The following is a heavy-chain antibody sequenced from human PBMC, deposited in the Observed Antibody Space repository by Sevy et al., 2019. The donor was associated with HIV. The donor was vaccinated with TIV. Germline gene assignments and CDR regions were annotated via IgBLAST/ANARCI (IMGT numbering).Heavy chain of an antibody. CDR1: GYTFTRYG. J-gene: IGHJ3*02. V-gene: IGHV1-18*01. CDR3: AINYYDSSGYYYGWTFDI. CDR2: ISAYNGNT. Sequence: ASVKVSCKASGYTFTRYGISWVRQAPGQGLEWMGWISAYNGNTNYAQKLQGRVTMTTDTSTSTAYMELRSLRSDDTAVYYCAINYYDSSGYYYGWTFDIWGQGTMVTVSS. D-gene: IGHD3-22*01.